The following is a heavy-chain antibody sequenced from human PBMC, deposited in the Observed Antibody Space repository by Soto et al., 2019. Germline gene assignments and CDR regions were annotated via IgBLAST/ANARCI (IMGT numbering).Heavy chain of an antibody. D-gene: IGHD2-15*01. Sequence: EVQLVESGGGLVQPGGSLKLSCAASGFTFSGSAMHWVRQASGKGLDWVGRIRSKANSYATAYAASVKGRFTISRDDSKNTAYLQMNSLKTEDTAVYYCTPNEEVGAATDYYYGMDVWGQGTTVTVSS. J-gene: IGHJ6*02. CDR1: GFTFSGSA. CDR2: IRSKANSYAT. V-gene: IGHV3-73*02. CDR3: TPNEEVGAATDYYYGMDV.